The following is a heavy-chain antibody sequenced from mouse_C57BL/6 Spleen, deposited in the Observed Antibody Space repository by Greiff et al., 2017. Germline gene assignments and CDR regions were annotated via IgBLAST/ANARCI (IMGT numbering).Heavy chain of an antibody. CDR3: ARRGYGRRYVGY. J-gene: IGHJ2*01. Sequence: QVQLQQSGAELVKPGASVKLSCKASGYTFTSYWMQWVKQRPGQGLEWIGEIDPSDSYTNYNQKFKGKATLTVDTSSSTAYMQLSSLRSEDSAVYYCARRGYGRRYVGYWGQGTTLTVSS. D-gene: IGHD1-1*01. V-gene: IGHV1-50*01. CDR1: GYTFTSYW. CDR2: IDPSDSYT.